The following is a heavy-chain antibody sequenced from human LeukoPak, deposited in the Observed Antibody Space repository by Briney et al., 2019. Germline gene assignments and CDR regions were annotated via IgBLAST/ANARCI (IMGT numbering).Heavy chain of an antibody. CDR1: GFSLTTSGVG. D-gene: IGHD3-10*01. CDR2: IYWDDDK. Sequence: SGPTLVKPTQTLTLTWTFSGFSLTTSGVGVGWIRQPPGKALEWLALIYWDDDKRYSPFLKSRLTITNDTSTDQVVLTMTNMDPVDTATYDCAHSLVRGRSTPFDYWGQGTLVTVSP. CDR3: AHSLVRGRSTPFDY. V-gene: IGHV2-5*02. J-gene: IGHJ4*02.